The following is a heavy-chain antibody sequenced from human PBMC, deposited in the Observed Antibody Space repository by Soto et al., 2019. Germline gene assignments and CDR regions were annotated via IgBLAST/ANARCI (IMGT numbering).Heavy chain of an antibody. CDR1: GGSISSGDYY. V-gene: IGHV4-30-4*01. Sequence: PSETLSLTCTVSGGSISSGDYYWSWIRQPPGKGLEWIGYIYYSGSTYYNPSLKSRATISLDTSKNQFSLKLSSVTAADTAVYYCARVGSSIAVWPFDYWGQGTLVTVS. CDR3: ARVGSSIAVWPFDY. D-gene: IGHD6-6*01. J-gene: IGHJ4*02. CDR2: IYYSGST.